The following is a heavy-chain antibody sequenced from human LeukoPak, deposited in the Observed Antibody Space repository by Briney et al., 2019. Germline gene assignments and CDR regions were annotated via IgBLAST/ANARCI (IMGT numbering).Heavy chain of an antibody. Sequence: PGGSLRLSCAASGFTFSSYGMHWARRAPGRGLEWVAVIWYDGSNKYYADSVKGRFTISRDNSKNTLYLQMNSLRAEDTAVYYCAKDQMITFGGVIDHLIDIWGQGTMVTVSS. V-gene: IGHV3-33*06. CDR1: GFTFSSYG. CDR2: IWYDGSNK. D-gene: IGHD3-16*02. CDR3: AKDQMITFGGVIDHLIDI. J-gene: IGHJ3*02.